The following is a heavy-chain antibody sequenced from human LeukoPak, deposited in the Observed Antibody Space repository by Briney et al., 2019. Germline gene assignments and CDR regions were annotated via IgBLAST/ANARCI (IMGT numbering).Heavy chain of an antibody. J-gene: IGHJ1*01. Sequence: SVKVSCKASGGTFSSYAISWVRQAPGQGLEWMGGIIPIFGTANYAQKFQGRVTITADESTSTAYMELSSLRSEDTAVYYCARNGLPHYYDSSGRWQYFQHWGQGTLVTVSS. CDR1: GGTFSSYA. CDR2: IIPIFGTA. V-gene: IGHV1-69*01. D-gene: IGHD3-22*01. CDR3: ARNGLPHYYDSSGRWQYFQH.